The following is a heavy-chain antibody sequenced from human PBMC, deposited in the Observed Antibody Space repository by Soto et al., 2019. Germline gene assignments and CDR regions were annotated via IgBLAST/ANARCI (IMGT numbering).Heavy chain of an antibody. J-gene: IGHJ6*02. Sequence: SETLSLTCAVYGGSFSGYYWSWIRQPPGKGLEWIGEINHSGSTNYNPSLKSRVTISIDTSKNQFSLQLTSVTAADTAVYYCARAPPGPAPRWGVWGHGTTVTVSS. CDR3: ARAPPGPAPRWGV. CDR2: INHSGST. CDR1: GGSFSGYY. D-gene: IGHD3-16*01. V-gene: IGHV4-34*01.